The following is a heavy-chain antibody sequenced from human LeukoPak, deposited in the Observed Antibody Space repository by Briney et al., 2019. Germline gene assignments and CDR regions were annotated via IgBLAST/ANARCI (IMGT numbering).Heavy chain of an antibody. CDR2: IYFSGST. CDR1: GGSISSSSYY. J-gene: IGHJ5*02. Sequence: PSETLSLTCTVSGGSISSSSYYWGWIRQPPGKGLEWIGYIYFSGSTNYNPSLKSRVTISVDTSKNQFSLKLSSVTAADTAVYYCARGHYWFDPWGQGTLVTVSS. V-gene: IGHV4-61*05. D-gene: IGHD3-3*02. CDR3: ARGHYWFDP.